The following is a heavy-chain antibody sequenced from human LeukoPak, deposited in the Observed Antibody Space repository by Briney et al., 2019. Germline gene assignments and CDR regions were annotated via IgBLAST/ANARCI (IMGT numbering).Heavy chain of an antibody. CDR3: ARFHSDYYDSSGYSY. CDR1: GFTFSSYA. CDR2: ISSSGSTI. V-gene: IGHV3-48*04. D-gene: IGHD3-22*01. Sequence: GGSLRLSCAASGFTFSSYAMSWVRQAPGKGLEWVSYISSSGSTIYYADSVKGRFTISRDNAKNSLYLQMNSLRAEDTAVYYCARFHSDYYDSSGYSYWGQGTLVTVSS. J-gene: IGHJ4*02.